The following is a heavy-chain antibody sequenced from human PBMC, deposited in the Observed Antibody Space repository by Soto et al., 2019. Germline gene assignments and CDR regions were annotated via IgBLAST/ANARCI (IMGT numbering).Heavy chain of an antibody. D-gene: IGHD2-15*01. CDR3: AKSPLGYCSGGSCYPPHYFDY. Sequence: PGGPLRLSCAASGFTFSNYSMSWVRQAPGKGLEWVSGVGGSGDSTYYADSVKGRFTISRDNSKDTLYLQMNSLRAEDTAVYYCAKSPLGYCSGGSCYPPHYFDYWGQGTLVTVSS. CDR1: GFTFSNYS. J-gene: IGHJ4*02. V-gene: IGHV3-23*01. CDR2: VGGSGDST.